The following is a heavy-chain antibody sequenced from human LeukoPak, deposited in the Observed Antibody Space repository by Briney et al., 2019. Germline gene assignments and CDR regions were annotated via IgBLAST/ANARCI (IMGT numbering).Heavy chain of an antibody. CDR2: IYHSGST. J-gene: IGHJ4*02. V-gene: IGHV4-38-2*02. Sequence: SETLSLTCTVSGYSISNGYYWGWVRQPPGKGLEWIGSIYHSGSTYYNPSLKSRVTISVDTSKNQFSLKLSSVTAADTAVYYCARGTVVVTLARYVYRGQGTLVTVSS. D-gene: IGHD2-21*02. CDR1: GYSISNGYY. CDR3: ARGTVVVTLARYVY.